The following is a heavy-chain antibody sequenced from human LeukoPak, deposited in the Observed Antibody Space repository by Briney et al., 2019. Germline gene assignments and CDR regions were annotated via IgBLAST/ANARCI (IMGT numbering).Heavy chain of an antibody. V-gene: IGHV3-23*01. CDR1: GFTFSSCA. D-gene: IGHD6-19*01. CDR3: AKYSGGWSTYYFDF. J-gene: IGHJ4*02. CDR2: ITGSGDTT. Sequence: GGSLRLSCAASGFTFSSCALSWVRQAPGKGLEWVSAITGSGDTTFYPDSVKGRFTISRDNPKNTLYLQMNRLRAEDTAVYYCAKYSGGWSTYYFDFWGPGTLVTVSS.